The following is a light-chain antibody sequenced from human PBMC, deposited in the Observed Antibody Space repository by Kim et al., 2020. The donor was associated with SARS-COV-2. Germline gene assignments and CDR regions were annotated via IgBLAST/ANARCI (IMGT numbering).Light chain of an antibody. J-gene: IGLJ2*01. V-gene: IGLV4-69*01. Sequence: GASVKLTCTLSSGHSCATAWHQQQPEKGPRYLLQVNSDGSHSRGDGIPDRFSGSSSGAERYLTISGLQSEDEADYYCQTWGPGLMAIGGGTQLTVL. CDR1: SGHSCA. CDR3: QTWGPGLMA. CDR2: VNSDGSH.